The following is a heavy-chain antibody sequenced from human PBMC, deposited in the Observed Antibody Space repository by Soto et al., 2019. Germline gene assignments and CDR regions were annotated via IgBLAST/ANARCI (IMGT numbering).Heavy chain of an antibody. CDR3: AKHSEYQLLSWLDP. J-gene: IGHJ5*02. Sequence: EVQLLESGGGLVHPGGSLRLSCAASGFSFSTYAMSWVRQAPGKGLEWVSGISAGGGNTYYADSVRGRFTISRDNSKNTVDLQISSLRAEDTALYYCAKHSEYQLLSWLDPWGLGTLVTVSS. CDR1: GFSFSTYA. V-gene: IGHV3-23*01. CDR2: ISAGGGNT. D-gene: IGHD2-2*01.